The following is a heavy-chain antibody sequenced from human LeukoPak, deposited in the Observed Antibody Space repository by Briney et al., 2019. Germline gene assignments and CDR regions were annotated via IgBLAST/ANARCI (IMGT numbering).Heavy chain of an antibody. Sequence: PSETLSLTCGVYGGSFNNYYWSWFRQPPGKGLEWIGEVNHSGATNYSPSLKSRLTMSVDTSKSQFSLTLSSVTAADTAVYYCARGYYYDSSGYYSIPESGAFDIWGQGTMVTVSS. CDR1: GGSFNNYY. D-gene: IGHD3-22*01. CDR2: VNHSGAT. V-gene: IGHV4-34*01. J-gene: IGHJ3*02. CDR3: ARGYYYDSSGYYSIPESGAFDI.